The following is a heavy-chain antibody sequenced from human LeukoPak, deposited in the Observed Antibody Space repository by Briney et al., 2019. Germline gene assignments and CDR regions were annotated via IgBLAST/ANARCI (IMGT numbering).Heavy chain of an antibody. CDR3: ARVRVPAAKYYFDY. CDR2: IYYSGST. CDR1: GGSISSYY. D-gene: IGHD2-2*01. V-gene: IGHV4-59*01. Sequence: SETLSLTCTVSGGSISSYYWSWIRQPPGKGLEWIGYIYYSGSTNYNPSLQSRVTISVDTSKNQFSLKLSSVTAADTAVYYCARVRVPAAKYYFDYWGQGTLVTVSS. J-gene: IGHJ4*02.